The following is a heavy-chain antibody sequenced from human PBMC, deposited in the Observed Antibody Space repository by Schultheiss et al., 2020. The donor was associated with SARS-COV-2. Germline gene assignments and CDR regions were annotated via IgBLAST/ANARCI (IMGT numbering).Heavy chain of an antibody. CDR1: GFTFSSYV. D-gene: IGHD1-26*01. Sequence: GGSLRLSCAASGFTFSSYVMSWVRQAPEKGLEWVSDISGGGGSTYYADSVRGRFTISRDNSKNTLYLQMNSLRADDTAVYYCAQIPGVGVPSGRGRGCWGQGTLVTVSS. V-gene: IGHV3-23*01. CDR2: ISGGGGST. J-gene: IGHJ4*02. CDR3: AQIPGVGVPSGRGRGC.